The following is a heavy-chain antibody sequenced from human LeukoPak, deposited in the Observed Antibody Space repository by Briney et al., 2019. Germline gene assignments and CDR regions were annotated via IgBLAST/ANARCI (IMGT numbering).Heavy chain of an antibody. V-gene: IGHV3-21*01. J-gene: IGHJ4*02. CDR1: GFTFSSYN. Sequence: GGSLRLSCAASGFTFSSYNMNWVRQASGKGLEWVSSVSGSSGYIYYADSVKGRFTISRDNAKNSLYLQMNSLRAEDTAVYYCARDLRVGATQVYYFDYWGQGTLVTVSS. CDR2: VSGSSGYI. D-gene: IGHD1-26*01. CDR3: ARDLRVGATQVYYFDY.